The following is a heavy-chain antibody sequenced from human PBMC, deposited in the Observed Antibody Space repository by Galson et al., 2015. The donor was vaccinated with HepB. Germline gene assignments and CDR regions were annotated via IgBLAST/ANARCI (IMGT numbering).Heavy chain of an antibody. J-gene: IGHJ4*02. D-gene: IGHD1-14*01. V-gene: IGHV3-15*07. CDR1: GFTFSSAW. CDR2: IKRKADGGTT. Sequence: SLRLSCAASGFTFSSAWMNWVRQAPGKGLEWVGRIKRKADGGTTDYAGPVKGRFTISRDDSKNTMYLEMNSLKTEDTAVYFCTTGYDTTWHDGYWGQGTLVTVSS. CDR3: TTGYDTTWHDGY.